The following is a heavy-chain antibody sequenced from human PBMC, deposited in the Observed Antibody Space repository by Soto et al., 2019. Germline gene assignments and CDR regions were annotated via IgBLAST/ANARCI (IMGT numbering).Heavy chain of an antibody. J-gene: IGHJ4*02. D-gene: IGHD6-6*01. CDR1: GFTFSSYA. CDR2: ISGSDDST. CDR3: AKRSRSSTFDY. V-gene: IGHV3-23*01. Sequence: EVQLLESGGGLVQPGESLRLSCAASGFTFSSYAMSWVRQAPGKGLEWVSVISGSDDSTYYADSVKGRFTISRDNSKNTLYLQMNSLRAEDTAVYSCAKRSRSSTFDYWGQGTLVTVSS.